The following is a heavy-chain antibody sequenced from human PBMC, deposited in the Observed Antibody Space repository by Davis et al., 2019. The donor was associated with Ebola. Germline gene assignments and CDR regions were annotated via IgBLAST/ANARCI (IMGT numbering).Heavy chain of an antibody. J-gene: IGHJ4*02. V-gene: IGHV4-59*11. CDR2: ISGSGRT. D-gene: IGHD3-16*01. CDR3: ARFGHGAY. CDR1: DASISGHY. Sequence: PSETLSLTCTVSDASISGHYWNWFRQPPGKGLEWIGFISGSGRTSYNPSLKSRVTISADTSKNQFSLNLRSVTAADTAVYFCARFGHGAYWGQGTLVTVSS.